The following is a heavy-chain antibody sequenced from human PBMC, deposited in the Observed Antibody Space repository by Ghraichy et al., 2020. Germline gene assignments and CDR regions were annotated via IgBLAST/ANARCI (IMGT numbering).Heavy chain of an antibody. D-gene: IGHD3-3*01. V-gene: IGHV4-34*01. CDR3: ARIGLRFLEWAGGAFDV. J-gene: IGHJ3*01. CDR2: INHSGST. Sequence: SETLSLTCGVYGGSLPDYHWSWIRQSPEKGLQWLGEINHSGSTNYHPSLRGRVTISIDTSQNQFSLRLSSVTAADTAVYFCARIGLRFLEWAGGAFDVWGHVTMVTFSS. CDR1: GGSLPDYH.